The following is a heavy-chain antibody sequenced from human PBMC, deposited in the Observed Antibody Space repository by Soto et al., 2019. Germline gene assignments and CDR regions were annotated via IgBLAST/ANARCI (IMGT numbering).Heavy chain of an antibody. V-gene: IGHV3-30*18. D-gene: IGHD2-21*02. CDR3: AKEEVETAAFGLAY. CDR2: MSYDGNNE. Sequence: QVQLVESGGGVAQPGGSLRLSCAASGFTFSSYGMHWVRQAPGKGLEWVAVMSYDGNNEYYADSVKGRFTISRDNSKNTLYLQMNSLRPEDTAVYYCAKEEVETAAFGLAYWGQGTLVTVSS. J-gene: IGHJ4*02. CDR1: GFTFSSYG.